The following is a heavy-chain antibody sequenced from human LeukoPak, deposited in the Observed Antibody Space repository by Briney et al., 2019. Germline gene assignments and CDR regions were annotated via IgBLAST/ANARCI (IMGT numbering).Heavy chain of an antibody. CDR2: ISSDGSST. CDR1: GFXFSTYW. D-gene: IGHD4-17*01. Sequence: GGSLRLPCAASGFXFSTYWIHWVRQAPGKGQVWLSRISSDGSSTNYADTVKGRFTISRDNAKNTLYLQMNSLRAEDTAVYYCARDYGEGGYYFDYWGQGTLVTVSS. J-gene: IGHJ4*02. V-gene: IGHV3-74*01. CDR3: ARDYGEGGYYFDY.